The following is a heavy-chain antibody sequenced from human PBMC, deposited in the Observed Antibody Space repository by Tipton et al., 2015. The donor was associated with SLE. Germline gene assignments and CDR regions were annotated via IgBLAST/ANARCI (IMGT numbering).Heavy chain of an antibody. CDR1: GYTFSNYG. CDR3: ARGDYYDGSGHYPGDY. V-gene: IGHV1-18*01. D-gene: IGHD3-22*01. CDR2: ISPYNGNT. Sequence: QLVQSGAEVKKPGASVKVSCKASGYTFSNYGISWVRQAPGQGLEWMGWISPYNGNTNYAQKLQGRVALTTDTSTSTAYMELRSLSSDDTAVYYCARGDYYDGSGHYPGDYWGQGTLVAVSS. J-gene: IGHJ4*02.